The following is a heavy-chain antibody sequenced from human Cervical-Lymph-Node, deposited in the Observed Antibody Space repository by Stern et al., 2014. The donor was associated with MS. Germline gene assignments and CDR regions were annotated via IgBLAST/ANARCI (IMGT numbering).Heavy chain of an antibody. CDR2: INPKTSCT. CDR3: ARGYGEYYYGMDV. V-gene: IGHV1-8*01. Sequence: VQLVESGAEVRKPGASVKVSCKPSGYTFTSYDINWVRQAPGQGLEWMGYINPKTSCTGYAQKFQGRVAITRKNSIGAAYMELSSLRSEDTAVYFCARGYGEYYYGMDVWGQGTTVTVPS. J-gene: IGHJ6*02. CDR1: GYTFTSYD. D-gene: IGHD4-17*01.